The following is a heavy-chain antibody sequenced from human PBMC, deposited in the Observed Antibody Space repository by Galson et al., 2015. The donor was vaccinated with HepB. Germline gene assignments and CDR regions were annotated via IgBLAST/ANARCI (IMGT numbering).Heavy chain of an antibody. Sequence: QSGAEMKKPGESLKISCTGSGYSFTSYWIGWVRQMPGKGLEWMGIIYPGDSDTRYSPSFQGQVTISADKSISTAYLQWSSLKASDTAMYYCARPIAVAGTRGAFDIWGQGTMVTVSS. V-gene: IGHV5-51*01. J-gene: IGHJ3*02. CDR1: GYSFTSYW. D-gene: IGHD6-19*01. CDR3: ARPIAVAGTRGAFDI. CDR2: IYPGDSDT.